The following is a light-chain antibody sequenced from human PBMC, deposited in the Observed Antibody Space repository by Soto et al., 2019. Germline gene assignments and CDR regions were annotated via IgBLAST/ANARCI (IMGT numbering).Light chain of an antibody. Sequence: QSALTQPASVSGSSGQSITISCTGTSSDVGSYNYVSWYQQHPGKAPKLMIYDVSNRPSGVSNRFSGSKSGNTASLTISGLQAEDEADYYCRSYTSSSSYVFGTGTKLTVL. V-gene: IGLV2-14*01. J-gene: IGLJ1*01. CDR1: SSDVGSYNY. CDR3: RSYTSSSSYV. CDR2: DVS.